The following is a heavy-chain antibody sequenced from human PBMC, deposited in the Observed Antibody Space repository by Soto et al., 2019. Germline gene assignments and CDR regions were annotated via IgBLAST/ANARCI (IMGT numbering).Heavy chain of an antibody. V-gene: IGHV1-18*01. Sequence: ASVKVSCKASGYTFTSYGISWVRQAPGQGLEWMGWIGAYNGNTNYAQKLQGRVTMTTDTSTSTAYMEMRSLRSDDTAVYYCARDEIRRYYDSSGYFRVSRFDPWGQGTLVTVSS. CDR3: ARDEIRRYYDSSGYFRVSRFDP. J-gene: IGHJ5*02. CDR1: GYTFTSYG. D-gene: IGHD3-22*01. CDR2: IGAYNGNT.